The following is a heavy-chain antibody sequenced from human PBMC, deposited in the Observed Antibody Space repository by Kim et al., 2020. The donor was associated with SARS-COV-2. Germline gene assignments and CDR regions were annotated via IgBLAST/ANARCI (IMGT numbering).Heavy chain of an antibody. V-gene: IGHV3-30*18. CDR2: ISYDGSNK. Sequence: GGSLRLSCAASGFTFSSYGMHWVRQAPGKGLEWVAVISYDGSNKYYADSVKGRFTISRDNSKNTLYLQMNSLRAEDTAVYYCAKDAALVTSHYGMDVWGQGTTVTVSS. D-gene: IGHD2-21*02. J-gene: IGHJ6*02. CDR3: AKDAALVTSHYGMDV. CDR1: GFTFSSYG.